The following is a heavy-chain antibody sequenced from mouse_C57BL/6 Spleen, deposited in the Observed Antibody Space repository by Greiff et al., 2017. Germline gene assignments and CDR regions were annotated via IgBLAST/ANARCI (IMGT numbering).Heavy chain of an antibody. CDR2: IDPNSGGT. D-gene: IGHD2-3*01. CDR3: ARGADGCSAWFAY. J-gene: IGHJ3*01. V-gene: IGHV1-72*01. Sequence: QVHVKQPGAELVKPGASVKLSCKASGYTFTSYWMHWVKQRPGRGLEWIGRIDPNSGGTKYNEKFKSKATLTVDKPSSTAYMQLSSLTSEDSAVYYCARGADGCSAWFAYWGQGTLVTVSA. CDR1: GYTFTSYW.